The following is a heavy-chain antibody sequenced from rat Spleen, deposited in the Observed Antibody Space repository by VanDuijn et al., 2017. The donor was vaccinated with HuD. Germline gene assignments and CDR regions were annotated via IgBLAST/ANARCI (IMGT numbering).Heavy chain of an antibody. D-gene: IGHD3-8*01. J-gene: IGHJ3*01. CDR1: GFTFSDYG. CDR2: ISTGGGNT. CDR3: TRLAIPPFDY. Sequence: EVQLVESGGGLVQPGRSLKLSCAASGFTFSDYGMAWVRQTPTKGLEWVASISTGGGNTYYRDSVKGRFTISRDNAKSTLYLQMDSLRSEDTASYYCTRLAIPPFDYWGQGTLVTVSS. V-gene: IGHV5S13*01.